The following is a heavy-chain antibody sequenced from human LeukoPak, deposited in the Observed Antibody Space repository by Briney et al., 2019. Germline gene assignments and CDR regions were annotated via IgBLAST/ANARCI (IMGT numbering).Heavy chain of an antibody. Sequence: GGSLRLSCAASGFTFSSSAMSWVRQAPGKGLEWVSTLYPAGDTYFADSVRGRFTISRDISKNTVYLQMGSLRAEDTAVYFCARVHFPYGDFDYWGQGALVTVSS. CDR2: LYPAGDT. D-gene: IGHD4-17*01. J-gene: IGHJ4*02. CDR3: ARVHFPYGDFDY. CDR1: GFTFSSSA. V-gene: IGHV3-23*01.